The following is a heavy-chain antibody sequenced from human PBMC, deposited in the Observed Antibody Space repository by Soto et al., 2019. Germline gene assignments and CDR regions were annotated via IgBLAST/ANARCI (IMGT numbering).Heavy chain of an antibody. CDR1: GGTFSSHT. J-gene: IGHJ6*02. D-gene: IGHD2-2*03. CDR3: AQDGWRGDDYYYSDMDV. V-gene: IGHV1-69*02. Sequence: QVQLVQSGAEVKKPGSSVKVSCKASGGTFSSHTINWVRQAPGQGLEWMGRIIPILGITNYAQRFQGRVTIIADKFTSTAYMELSSLRSEDTAVYYCAQDGWRGDDYYYSDMDVWGQGTTVTVSS. CDR2: IIPILGIT.